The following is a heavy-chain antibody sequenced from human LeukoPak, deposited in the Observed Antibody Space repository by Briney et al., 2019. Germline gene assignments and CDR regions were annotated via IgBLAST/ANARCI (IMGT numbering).Heavy chain of an antibody. CDR3: AGRYPYAQFDY. V-gene: IGHV4-59*01. J-gene: IGHJ4*02. CDR1: GGSISSYY. Sequence: PSETLSLTCTVSGGSISSYYWSWVRQPPGKGLEWIGYIYYSGSTNYNPSLKSRVTISVDTSKNQFSLKLSSVTAADTAVYYCAGRYPYAQFDYWGQGTLVTVSS. D-gene: IGHD3-16*02. CDR2: IYYSGST.